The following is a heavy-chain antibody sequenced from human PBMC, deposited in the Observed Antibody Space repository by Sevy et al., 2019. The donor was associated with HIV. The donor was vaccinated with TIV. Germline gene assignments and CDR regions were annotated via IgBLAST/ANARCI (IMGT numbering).Heavy chain of an antibody. Sequence: GGSLRLSCVASGFNFNIYSMSWVRQAPGKGLEWVSTLWSGGGGINHADSVQGRFTMSRDDSKKTVYLEMNSLRAEDTAVYYCAREGCTRPQDHWGQGTLVTVSS. V-gene: IGHV3-23*01. D-gene: IGHD2-8*01. J-gene: IGHJ4*02. CDR2: LWSGGGGI. CDR3: AREGCTRPQDH. CDR1: GFNFNIYS.